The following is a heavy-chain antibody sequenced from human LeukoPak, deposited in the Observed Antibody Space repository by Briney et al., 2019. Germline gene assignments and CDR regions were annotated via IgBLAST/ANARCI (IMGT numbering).Heavy chain of an antibody. CDR2: ITENGDNT. J-gene: IGHJ4*02. D-gene: IGHD2-2*01. Sequence: GRSLRLSCAASRFTFRNYAMSWVRQAPGKGLEWVSSITENGDNTYYGDSVEGRFTISRDNSKDTLYLQMNSLRVEDTAIYFCARDANWRPAADWGQGTLVTVSS. CDR1: RFTFRNYA. V-gene: IGHV3-23*01. CDR3: ARDANWRPAAD.